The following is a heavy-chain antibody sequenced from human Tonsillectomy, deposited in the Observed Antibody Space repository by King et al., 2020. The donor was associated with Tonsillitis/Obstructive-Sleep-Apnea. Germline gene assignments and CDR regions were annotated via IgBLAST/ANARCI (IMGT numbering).Heavy chain of an antibody. D-gene: IGHD3-3*01. V-gene: IGHV1-3*01. Sequence: QLVQSGAEVKKPGASVKVSCKASGYTFTSYAMHWVRQAPGQRLEWMGWINAGNGNTKYSQKFQGRVTITRDTSASTAYMELSSLRSEDTAVYYCASTGSRYYDFWSCYYPPLGFDYWGQGTLVTVSS. CDR3: ASTGSRYYDFWSCYYPPLGFDY. CDR2: INAGNGNT. CDR1: GYTFTSYA. J-gene: IGHJ4*02.